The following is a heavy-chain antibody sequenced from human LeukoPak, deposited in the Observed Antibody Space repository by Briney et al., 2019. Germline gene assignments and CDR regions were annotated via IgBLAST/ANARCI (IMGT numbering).Heavy chain of an antibody. CDR2: ISYDGSNK. CDR3: AKDWAPYCGGDCYFNY. D-gene: IGHD2-21*02. J-gene: IGHJ4*02. Sequence: GGSLGLSCAASGFIFNNYGMHWVRQAPGKGLEWVAVISYDGSNKNYADSVKGRFTISRDSSKNTVYLQMNSLRVEDTAVYYCAKDWAPYCGGDCYFNYWGQGTLVTVSS. V-gene: IGHV3-30*18. CDR1: GFIFNNYG.